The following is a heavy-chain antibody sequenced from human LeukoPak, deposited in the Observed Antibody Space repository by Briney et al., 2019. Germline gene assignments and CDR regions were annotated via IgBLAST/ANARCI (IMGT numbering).Heavy chain of an antibody. CDR1: GGSISSSSYY. V-gene: IGHV4-39*07. Sequence: SETLSLTCTVSGGSISSSSYYWGWIRQPPGKGLEWIGSIYYSGSTYYNPSLKSRVTISVDTSKNQFSLKLSSVTAADTAVYCCARGDPYYYDSSGFIDYWGQGTLVTVSS. CDR3: ARGDPYYYDSSGFIDY. D-gene: IGHD3-22*01. CDR2: IYYSGST. J-gene: IGHJ4*02.